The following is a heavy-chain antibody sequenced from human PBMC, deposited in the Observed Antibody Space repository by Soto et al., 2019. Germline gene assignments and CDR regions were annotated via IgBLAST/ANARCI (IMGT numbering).Heavy chain of an antibody. J-gene: IGHJ4*02. V-gene: IGHV4-39*01. CDR3: ARHPSGSYSRFDY. D-gene: IGHD1-26*01. CDR2: IYYSGTT. Sequence: QLQLQESGPGLVKPSETLSLTCTVSGGSISSSSYYWGWIRQPPGKGLEWFGSIYYSGTTYYNPSLKSRVTISVDTSKSQFPLRLSSVTAADTAVYYCARHPSGSYSRFDYWGQGTLVTVSS. CDR1: GGSISSSSYY.